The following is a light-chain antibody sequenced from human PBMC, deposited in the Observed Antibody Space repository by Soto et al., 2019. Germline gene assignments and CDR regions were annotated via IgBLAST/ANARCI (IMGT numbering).Light chain of an antibody. CDR3: QQLDSFPLT. CDR2: AAS. CDR1: QGISSW. J-gene: IGKJ5*01. V-gene: IGKV1-12*01. Sequence: DIQMTQSPSFFSASAGDRVTITCRASQGISSWLAWYQQKPGRAPKLLIYAASRLQGGVPLRFSGSGSGTEFTLSISSLQPEDVATYYCQQLDSFPLTFGQGTRLEIK.